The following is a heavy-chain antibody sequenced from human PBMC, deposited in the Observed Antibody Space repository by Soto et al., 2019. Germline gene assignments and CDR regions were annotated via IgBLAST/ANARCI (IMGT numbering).Heavy chain of an antibody. CDR3: ARRYGYSFDY. D-gene: IGHD1-1*01. CDR2: IYYSGST. J-gene: IGHJ4*02. CDR1: GGSISSYY. Sequence: SETLSLTCTVSGGSISSYYWSWIRQPPGKGLEWIGYIYYSGSTNYNPSLKSRVTISVDTSKNQFSLKRSSVTAADTAVYYCARRYGYSFDYWGQGTLVTVSS. V-gene: IGHV4-59*08.